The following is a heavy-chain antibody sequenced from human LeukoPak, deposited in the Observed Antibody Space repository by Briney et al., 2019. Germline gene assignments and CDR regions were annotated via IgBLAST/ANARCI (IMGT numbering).Heavy chain of an antibody. CDR3: ARAPYDILTGYSPYYFES. CDR2: ISSTSSHI. J-gene: IGHJ4*02. Sequence: GGSLRLSCAASGFSLITYNMNWVRQAPGKGLEWVSSISSTSSHIYYADTVKGRFTISRDNAKNSLYLQMNSLRAEDTAVYYCARAPYDILTGYSPYYFESWGQGTLVTVSS. D-gene: IGHD3-9*01. V-gene: IGHV3-21*06. CDR1: GFSLITYN.